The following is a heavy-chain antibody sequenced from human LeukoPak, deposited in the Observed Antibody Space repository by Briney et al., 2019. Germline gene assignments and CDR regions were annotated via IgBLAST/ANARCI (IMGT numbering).Heavy chain of an antibody. V-gene: IGHV3-48*04. J-gene: IGHJ4*02. Sequence: GGSLRLSCAASGFTFSDYSMNWVRQAPGKGLEWLSYINSSSSGVYYADSVKGRFTISRDNARNSLYLQMNSLRAEDTAVYYCARDSGYGSRWGQGTLVTVSS. CDR2: INSSSSGV. CDR1: GFTFSDYS. CDR3: ARDSGYGSR. D-gene: IGHD6-13*01.